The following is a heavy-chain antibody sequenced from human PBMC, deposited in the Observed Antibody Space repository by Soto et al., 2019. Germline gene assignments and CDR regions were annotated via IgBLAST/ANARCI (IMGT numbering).Heavy chain of an antibody. Sequence: SVKVSCKASGFTFTSSAVQWVRQARGQRLEWIGWIVVGSGNTNYAQKFQERVTITRDMSTSTAYMELSSLRSEDTAVYYCAAEYRITQYDFGYWGQGTLVTVSS. CDR1: GFTFTSSA. J-gene: IGHJ4*02. D-gene: IGHD3-3*01. V-gene: IGHV1-58*01. CDR2: IVVGSGNT. CDR3: AAEYRITQYDFGY.